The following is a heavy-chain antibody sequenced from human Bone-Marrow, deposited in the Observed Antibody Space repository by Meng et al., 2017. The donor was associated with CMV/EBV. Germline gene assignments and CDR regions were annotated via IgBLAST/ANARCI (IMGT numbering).Heavy chain of an antibody. D-gene: IGHD3-3*01. J-gene: IGHJ5*02. CDR2: MSYDGSNK. V-gene: IGHV3-30*12. CDR1: GFTFSSYG. Sequence: GESLKISCAASGFTFSSYGMHWVRQAPGKGLEWVAVMSYDGSNKYYADSVKGRFTISRDNSKNSLYLQMNGLRAEDTAVYYCARGEGGFWSGYSGSNWFDPWGQGTLVTVSS. CDR3: ARGEGGFWSGYSGSNWFDP.